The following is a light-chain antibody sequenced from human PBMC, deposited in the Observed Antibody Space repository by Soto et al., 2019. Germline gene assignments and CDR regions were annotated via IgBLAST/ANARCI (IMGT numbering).Light chain of an antibody. CDR3: QQYHTWPIT. Sequence: EIVLTQSPATLSLSPGERATLSCRASQSFSSYLAWYQHKPGQAPRLLISGASTGATGIPARFSGSGSGTEFTLTISSLQSEDCAIYYCQQYHTWPITFGGGTRLEIK. J-gene: IGKJ5*01. CDR2: GAS. CDR1: QSFSSY. V-gene: IGKV3-15*01.